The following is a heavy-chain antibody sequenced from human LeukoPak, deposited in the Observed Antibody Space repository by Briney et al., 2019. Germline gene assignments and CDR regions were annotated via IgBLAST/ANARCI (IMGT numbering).Heavy chain of an antibody. D-gene: IGHD5-12*01. V-gene: IGHV3-7*04. J-gene: IGHJ4*02. CDR1: GFTFSRLW. Sequence: PGGSLRLSCAASGFTFSRLWMSWVRQAPGKGLEWVANIRQDGSEKYYVDSVKGRFTISRDNAKNSLYLQMNSLRAEDTAVFYCARDGTYTDYDPDFDIWGQGTLVTVSS. CDR2: IRQDGSEK. CDR3: ARDGTYTDYDPDFDI.